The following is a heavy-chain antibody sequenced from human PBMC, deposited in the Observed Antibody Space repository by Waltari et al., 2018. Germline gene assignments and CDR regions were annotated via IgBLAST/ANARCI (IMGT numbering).Heavy chain of an antibody. J-gene: IGHJ4*02. D-gene: IGHD2-21*02. CDR2: IKQDGSEK. CDR1: GFTFTHHW. CDR3: ARGVTTVEY. V-gene: IGHV3-7*04. Sequence: EVQLVESGGGLVQPGGSLRLSCSGSGFTFTHHWMSWVRQAPGKGPEWVASIKQDGSEKYYVDSMKGRFTISRDNAKNSLSLQMDSLRAEDTAVYFCARGVTTVEYWGQGTLVTVSS.